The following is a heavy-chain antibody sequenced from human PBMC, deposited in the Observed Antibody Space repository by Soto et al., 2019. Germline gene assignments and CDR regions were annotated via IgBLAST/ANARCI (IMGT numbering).Heavy chain of an antibody. V-gene: IGHV3-48*01. Sequence: EVQLVESGGGLVQPGGSLRLSCAASGFTFSSYSMNWVRQAPGKGLEWVSYISSSSSTIYYADSVKGRFTISRDNAKSSLYLQINSLRAEDTAVYYCARDLNYGLFDYWGQGNRVTVSS. CDR3: ARDLNYGLFDY. J-gene: IGHJ4*02. D-gene: IGHD4-17*01. CDR2: ISSSSSTI. CDR1: GFTFSSYS.